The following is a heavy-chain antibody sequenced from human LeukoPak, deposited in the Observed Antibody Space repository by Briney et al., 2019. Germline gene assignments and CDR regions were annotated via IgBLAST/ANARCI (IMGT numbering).Heavy chain of an antibody. CDR1: GGSFSGYY. D-gene: IGHD2-2*01. Sequence: SETLSLTCAVYGGSFSGYYWSWIRQPPGKGLEWIGEINHSGGTNYNPSLKSRVTISVDTSKNQFSLKLSSVTAADTAVYYCARGMGGCSSTSCRRNNWFDPWGQGTLVTVSS. CDR3: ARGMGGCSSTSCRRNNWFDP. V-gene: IGHV4-34*01. J-gene: IGHJ5*02. CDR2: INHSGGT.